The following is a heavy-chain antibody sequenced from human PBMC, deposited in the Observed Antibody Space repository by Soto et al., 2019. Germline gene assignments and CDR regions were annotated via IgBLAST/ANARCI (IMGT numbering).Heavy chain of an antibody. J-gene: IGHJ4*02. CDR1: GFTFNAHW. Sequence: EVQLVQSGGGMVQPGGSLRLSCVGSGFTFNAHWMSWVRLTPGKGLEWVANIKEDGSITYYVDSVKGRFTISRDNTKNSVYPHWGGLRVEDAAFYYCARARGFDYWGQGTLVGVSS. V-gene: IGHV3-7*05. CDR2: IKEDGSIT. CDR3: ARARGFDY. D-gene: IGHD3-16*01.